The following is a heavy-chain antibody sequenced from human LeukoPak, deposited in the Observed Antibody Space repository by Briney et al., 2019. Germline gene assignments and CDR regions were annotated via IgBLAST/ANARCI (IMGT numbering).Heavy chain of an antibody. CDR2: IIPIFGTA. V-gene: IGHV1-69*05. Sequence: GSSVKVSCKASGGTFSSYAISWVRQAPGHGLEWMGRIIPIFGTANYAQKFQGRVTITTDESTSTAYMELSSLRSEDTAVYYCATAGARYCSGGSCLDYWGQGTLVTVSS. CDR3: ATAGARYCSGGSCLDY. CDR1: GGTFSSYA. J-gene: IGHJ4*02. D-gene: IGHD2-15*01.